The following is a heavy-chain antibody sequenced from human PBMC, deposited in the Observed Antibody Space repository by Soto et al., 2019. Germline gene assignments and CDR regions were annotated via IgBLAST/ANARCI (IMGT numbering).Heavy chain of an antibody. CDR3: ARDKGYCSGTSCPDFDY. Sequence: QVQLVQSGAEVKKPGSSVKVSCKASGGTPSSYTFSWVRQAPGQGLEWMGRVIPNLGVTNYAKKFQGRFTIVVDTSTSTAYMELNSLRYEDTAVYYCARDKGYCSGTSCPDFDYWGQGTLVTVSS. CDR2: VIPNLGVT. D-gene: IGHD2-15*01. V-gene: IGHV1-69*08. CDR1: GGTPSSYT. J-gene: IGHJ4*02.